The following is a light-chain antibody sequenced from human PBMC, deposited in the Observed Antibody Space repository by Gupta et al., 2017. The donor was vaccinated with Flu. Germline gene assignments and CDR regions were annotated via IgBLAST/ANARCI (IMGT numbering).Light chain of an antibody. J-gene: IGLJ3*02. CDR1: TLVNRY. CDR2: KDR. V-gene: IGLV3-27*01. Sequence: SYELTQPSSVSVSPGQTARITCSGDTLVNRYGRWVQQRPGQAPVVVIYKDRERPAGIPERFSGSSSGTTVTLTINGAQVDDEADYYCYTTADNNWVFGGGTKLTVL. CDR3: YTTADNNWV.